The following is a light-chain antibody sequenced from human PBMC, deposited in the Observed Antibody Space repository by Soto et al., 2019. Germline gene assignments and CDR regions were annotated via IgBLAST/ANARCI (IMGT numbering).Light chain of an antibody. CDR1: QSVSSY. J-gene: IGKJ5*01. CDR2: DAS. Sequence: EIVLTQSPGTLSLSPGERATLSCRASQSVSSYLAWYQQKPGQAPRLLIYDASNRATGIPARFSGSGSGTDFTLTISSLEPEDLAVYYCQQRSNWPPYTFGQGTRLEIK. V-gene: IGKV3-11*01. CDR3: QQRSNWPPYT.